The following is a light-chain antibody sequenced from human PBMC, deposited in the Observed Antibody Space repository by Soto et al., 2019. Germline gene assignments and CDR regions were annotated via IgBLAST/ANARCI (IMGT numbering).Light chain of an antibody. V-gene: IGKV1-39*01. J-gene: IGKJ3*01. Sequence: DIQMTQSPSSLSASVGDRVTITCRASQSIRNYLGWYQQKPGKAPRLLIFGASSLKGGVPSRFSGSGTGTEFSLTISSLQPEDFATYYCQQTYSKSLVTFGPGTKVDIK. CDR3: QQTYSKSLVT. CDR2: GAS. CDR1: QSIRNY.